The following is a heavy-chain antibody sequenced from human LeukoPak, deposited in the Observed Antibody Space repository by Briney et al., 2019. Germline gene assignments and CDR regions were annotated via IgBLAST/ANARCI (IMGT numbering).Heavy chain of an antibody. CDR3: AREEDIAVDNFDY. D-gene: IGHD6-19*01. Sequence: PSETLSLTCAVSGYSISSGYYWGWIRQPPGKGLEWIGSTYHSGSTYYNPSLKSRVTISVDTSKNQFSLKLSSVTAADTAVYYCAREEDIAVDNFDYWGQGTLVTVSS. V-gene: IGHV4-38-2*02. CDR1: GYSISSGYY. J-gene: IGHJ4*02. CDR2: TYHSGST.